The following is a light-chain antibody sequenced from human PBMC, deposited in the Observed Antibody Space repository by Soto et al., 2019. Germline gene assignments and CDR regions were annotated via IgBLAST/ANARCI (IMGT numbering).Light chain of an antibody. J-gene: IGKJ2*01. CDR3: QQYGSLPYT. V-gene: IGKV3-20*01. Sequence: ELVLTQSPGTLSLSPGERATLSCRASQSVSASYLAWYQQKPGQSPSLLISGASSRATGIPDRFSGSGSGTDFTLTLSRLEPEDFAVYYCQQYGSLPYTFGQGTKLEIK. CDR2: GAS. CDR1: QSVSASY.